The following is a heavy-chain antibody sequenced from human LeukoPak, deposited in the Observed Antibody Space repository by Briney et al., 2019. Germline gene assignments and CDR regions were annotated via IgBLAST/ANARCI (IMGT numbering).Heavy chain of an antibody. CDR2: IYYSGST. Sequence: KPSETLSLTCTVSGGSISSSSYYWGWIRQPPGKGLEWIGSIYYSGSTYYNPSLKSRVTISVDTSKNQFSLKLSSVTAADTAVYYCARGVGAAAGDYYYYYMDVWGKGTTVTVSS. CDR3: ARGVGAAAGDYYYYYMDV. D-gene: IGHD6-13*01. J-gene: IGHJ6*03. CDR1: GGSISSSSYY. V-gene: IGHV4-39*07.